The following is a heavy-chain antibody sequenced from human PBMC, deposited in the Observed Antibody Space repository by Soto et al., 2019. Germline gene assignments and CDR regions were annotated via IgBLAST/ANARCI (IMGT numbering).Heavy chain of an antibody. CDR1: GFTFSSYA. CDR2: ISGGGGTA. V-gene: IGHV3-23*01. D-gene: IGHD3-22*01. CDR3: AKRPYFYESRGYHH. J-gene: IGHJ4*02. Sequence: GGSLRLSCAGSGFTFSSYAMTWVRQAPGKGLEWVSVISGGGGTAYYADSVRGRFTISRDNSRNTVYLQMNSLRAEDTAVYYCAKRPYFYESRGYHHWGQGTLVTVSS.